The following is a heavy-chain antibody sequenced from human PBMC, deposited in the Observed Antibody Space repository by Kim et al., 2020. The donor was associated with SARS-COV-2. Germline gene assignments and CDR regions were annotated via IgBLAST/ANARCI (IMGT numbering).Heavy chain of an antibody. J-gene: IGHJ4*02. CDR3: AKVTTITAPFYDY. D-gene: IGHD4-4*01. CDR2: ISGSGGDT. V-gene: IGHV3-23*01. Sequence: GGSLRLSCAASGFTFRSYALSWVRQAPGKGLEWVSGISGSGGDTYYADSVQGQFTISRDNSKNALNLEMNSLRAEDTALYYCAKVTTITAPFYDYWGQGT. CDR1: GFTFRSYA.